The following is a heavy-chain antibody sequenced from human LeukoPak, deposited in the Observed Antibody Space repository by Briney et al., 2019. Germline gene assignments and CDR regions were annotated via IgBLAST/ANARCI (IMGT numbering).Heavy chain of an antibody. Sequence: SETLSLTCAVYGGSFSGYYWSWIRQPPGKGLEWIGEINHSGSTDYNPSLKSRVTISIDTSKNQFSLKLSSVTAADTAIYYCARDSGRWYVHNWFHPRGQGTLVTVSS. CDR3: ARDSGRWYVHNWFHP. V-gene: IGHV4-34*01. CDR2: INHSGST. J-gene: IGHJ5*02. D-gene: IGHD3-10*01. CDR1: GGSFSGYY.